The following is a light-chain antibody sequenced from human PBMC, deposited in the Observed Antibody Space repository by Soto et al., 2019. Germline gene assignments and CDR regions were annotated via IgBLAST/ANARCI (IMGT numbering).Light chain of an antibody. V-gene: IGKV2-28*01. CDR1: QSLLHSNGYNY. CDR3: MQALQTLLT. CDR2: LGS. J-gene: IGKJ4*01. Sequence: DIVITQSPLSLPFTPGEPACISCSSSQSLLHSNGYNYLDWYLQKPGQSPQLLIYLGSNRASGVPDRFSGSGSGTDFTLKISRVEAEDVGVYYCMQALQTLLTFGGGTKVDIK.